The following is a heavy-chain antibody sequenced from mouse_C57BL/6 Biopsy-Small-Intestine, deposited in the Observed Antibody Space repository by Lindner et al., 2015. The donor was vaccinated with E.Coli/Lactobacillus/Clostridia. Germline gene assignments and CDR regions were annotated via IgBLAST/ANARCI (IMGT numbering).Heavy chain of an antibody. D-gene: IGHD2-10*01. CDR1: GYALSNSR. J-gene: IGHJ4*01. Sequence: VQLQESGPELVKPGASVKISCKASGYALSNSRMNWVKQWPGKGLEWIGRIYLGNGDTNYNGKFKGKATLTADKSSSTAYMQLSSLTSEDSAAYFCARTYFYAMDYWGQGTSVTVSS. V-gene: IGHV1-82*01. CDR2: IYLGNGDT. CDR3: ARTYFYAMDY.